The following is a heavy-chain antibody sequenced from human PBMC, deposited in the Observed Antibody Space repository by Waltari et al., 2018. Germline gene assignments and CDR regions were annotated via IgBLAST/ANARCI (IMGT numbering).Heavy chain of an antibody. D-gene: IGHD6-19*01. Sequence: QVQLQQWGAGLLKPSETLSLTCAVYGGSFSGYYWTWIRQPPGKGLEWIGESKHSGSTDDNPSLKSGVTISVDASKNQFSLKLTSVTAADTAVYYCARGGQYSSGWNWYFDLWGRGTLVTVSS. CDR3: ARGGQYSSGWNWYFDL. V-gene: IGHV4-34*01. CDR2: SKHSGST. CDR1: GGSFSGYY. J-gene: IGHJ2*01.